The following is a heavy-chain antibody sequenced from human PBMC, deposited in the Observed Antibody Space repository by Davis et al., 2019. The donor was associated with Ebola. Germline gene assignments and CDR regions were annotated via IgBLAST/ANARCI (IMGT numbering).Heavy chain of an antibody. D-gene: IGHD2-8*01. J-gene: IGHJ6*02. CDR3: AKTDCTNGVCMGMDV. CDR1: GFTFSSYA. Sequence: PGGSLRLSCAASGFTFSSYAMRWVRQAPGKGLEWVSAISGSGGSTYYADSVKGRFTISRDNSKNTLYLQMNSLRAEDTAVYYCAKTDCTNGVCMGMDVWGQGTTVTVSS. V-gene: IGHV3-23*01. CDR2: ISGSGGST.